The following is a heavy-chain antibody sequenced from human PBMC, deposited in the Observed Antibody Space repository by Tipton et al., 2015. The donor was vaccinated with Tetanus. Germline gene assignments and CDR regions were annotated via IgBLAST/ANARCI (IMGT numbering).Heavy chain of an antibody. CDR1: GFTFSSYA. D-gene: IGHD4-23*01. CDR3: TKDLSPGGADR. J-gene: IGHJ5*02. Sequence: SLRLSCAASGFTFSSYAMNWVRQAPGKGLQWVSGILWNSARIDYADSVRGRFTISIDNARNSLYLEMNSLRAEDTALYYCTKDLSPGGADRWGQGTLVIVSS. CDR2: ILWNSARI. V-gene: IGHV3-9*01.